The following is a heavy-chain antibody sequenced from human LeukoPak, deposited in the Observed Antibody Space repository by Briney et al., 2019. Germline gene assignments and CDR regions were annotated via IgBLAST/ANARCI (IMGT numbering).Heavy chain of an antibody. J-gene: IGHJ4*02. V-gene: IGHV3-23*01. Sequence: GGSLRLSCAASGFTFSSYAMSWVRQAPGKGLEWVTGISGSGDNTYYADSVKGRFTISRDNSKNTLYVQVNSLGTEDTAAYYCAKGSYYDSSGSFYFDYWGQGTLVTVSS. D-gene: IGHD3-22*01. CDR2: ISGSGDNT. CDR1: GFTFSSYA. CDR3: AKGSYYDSSGSFYFDY.